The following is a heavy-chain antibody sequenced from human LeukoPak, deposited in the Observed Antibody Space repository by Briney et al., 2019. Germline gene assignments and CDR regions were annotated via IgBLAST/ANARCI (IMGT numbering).Heavy chain of an antibody. CDR3: ARDPTYGSGSLNWFDP. CDR1: GYTFTSYG. J-gene: IGHJ5*02. D-gene: IGHD3-10*01. V-gene: IGHV1-18*01. Sequence: ASVKVSCKASGYTFTSYGISWVRQAPGQGLEWVGWISAYNGNTNYAQKLQGRVTMTTDTSTSTAYMELRSLRSDDTAVYYCARDPTYGSGSLNWFDPWGQGTLVTVSS. CDR2: ISAYNGNT.